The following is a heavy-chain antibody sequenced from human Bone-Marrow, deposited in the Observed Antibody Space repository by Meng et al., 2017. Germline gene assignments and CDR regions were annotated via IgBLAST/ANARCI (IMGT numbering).Heavy chain of an antibody. CDR2: MNPNSGNT. Sequence: ASVKVSCKASGYTFTSYDINWVRQATGQGLEWMGWMNPNSGNTGYAQKFQGRVTITRNTSISTAYMELSSLRSEDTAVYYCARYAATMASFDYWGQGTLVTVLL. J-gene: IGHJ4*02. CDR1: GYTFTSYD. V-gene: IGHV1-8*03. D-gene: IGHD5-12*01. CDR3: ARYAATMASFDY.